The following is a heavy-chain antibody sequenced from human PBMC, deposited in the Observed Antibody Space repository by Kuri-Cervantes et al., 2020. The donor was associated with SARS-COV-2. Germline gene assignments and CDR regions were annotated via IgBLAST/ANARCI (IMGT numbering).Heavy chain of an antibody. CDR2: IRYDGSIK. CDR1: GFTFNTYG. Sequence: GGSLRLSCAASGFTFNTYGMHWVRQAPGKGLEWVAFIRYDGSIKDYVDSVKGRFTVSRDNSKNTLYLQMNSLRAEDTAVYYCAKDRGYSTGYFDYWGQGTLVTVSS. J-gene: IGHJ4*02. V-gene: IGHV3-30*02. D-gene: IGHD5-12*01. CDR3: AKDRGYSTGYFDY.